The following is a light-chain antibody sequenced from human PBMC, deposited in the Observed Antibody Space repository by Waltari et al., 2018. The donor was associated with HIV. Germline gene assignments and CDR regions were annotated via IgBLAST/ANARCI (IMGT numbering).Light chain of an antibody. CDR2: QDT. J-gene: IGLJ2*01. V-gene: IGLV3-1*01. CDR3: QAWDISTQEL. Sequence: SYELTQPPSLSVSPGQTASITCSGDKLRNTYACWYQQKAGQSPVLVIYQDTKRPSGIPERFSGSNSGNTATLTISGTQAMDEADYYCQAWDISTQELFGGGTKLTVL. CDR1: KLRNTY.